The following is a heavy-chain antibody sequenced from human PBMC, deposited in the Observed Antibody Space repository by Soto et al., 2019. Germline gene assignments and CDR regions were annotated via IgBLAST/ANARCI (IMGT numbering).Heavy chain of an antibody. D-gene: IGHD6-6*01. V-gene: IGHV3-21*01. CDR3: ARDGKQLVTGYYYYGMDV. CDR1: GFTFSSYS. J-gene: IGHJ6*02. CDR2: ISSSSSYI. Sequence: EVQLVESGGGLVKPGGSLRLSCAASGFTFSSYSMNWVRQAPGKGLEWVSSISSSSSYIYYADSVKGRFTISRDNAKNSLYLQMNSLRAEDTAVYYCARDGKQLVTGYYYYGMDVWGQGTTVTVSS.